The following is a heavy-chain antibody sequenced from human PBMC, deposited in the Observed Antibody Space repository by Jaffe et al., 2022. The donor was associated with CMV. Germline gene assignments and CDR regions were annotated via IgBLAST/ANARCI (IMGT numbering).Heavy chain of an antibody. J-gene: IGHJ4*02. D-gene: IGHD5-12*01. V-gene: IGHV4-59*01. CDR1: VGSIKGNY. Sequence: QVQLQESGPGLVNPSETLSLTCSVSVGSIKGNYWSWIRQPPQKGLEWIGYIYYTGNANYNPSLKSRVTMSVDTSSNQFSLKLTSVTAADTAVYYCARLKDGYKNDYWGQGTLVIVSS. CDR2: IYYTGNA. CDR3: ARLKDGYKNDY.